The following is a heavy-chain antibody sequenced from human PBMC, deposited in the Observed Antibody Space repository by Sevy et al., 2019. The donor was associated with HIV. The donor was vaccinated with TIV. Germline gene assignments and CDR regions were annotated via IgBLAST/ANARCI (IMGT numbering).Heavy chain of an antibody. CDR3: AKDRAPIAAAGRYYYGMDV. D-gene: IGHD6-13*01. J-gene: IGHJ6*02. CDR2: ISWDGGST. Sequence: GGSLRLSCAASGFTFYDYTMHWVRQAPGKGLEWVSLISWDGGSTYYADSVKGRFTISRDNSKNSLYLQMNSLRTEDTALYYCAKDRAPIAAAGRYYYGMDVWGQGTTVTVSS. CDR1: GFTFYDYT. V-gene: IGHV3-43*01.